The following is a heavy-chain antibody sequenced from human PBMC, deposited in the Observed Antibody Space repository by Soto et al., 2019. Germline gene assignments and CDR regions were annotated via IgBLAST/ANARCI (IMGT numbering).Heavy chain of an antibody. CDR2: IYYSGST. CDR1: GGSISSGGYY. Sequence: PSETLSLTCTVSGGSISSGGYYWSWIRQHPGKGLEWIGYIYYSGSTYYNPSLKSRVTISVDTSKNQFSLKLSSVTAADTAVYYCARDRVCSSTSCYDYYGMDVWGQGTMVTVSS. V-gene: IGHV4-31*03. D-gene: IGHD2-2*01. CDR3: ARDRVCSSTSCYDYYGMDV. J-gene: IGHJ6*02.